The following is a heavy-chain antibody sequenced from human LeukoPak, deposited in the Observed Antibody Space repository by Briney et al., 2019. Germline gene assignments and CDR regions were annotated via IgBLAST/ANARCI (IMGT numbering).Heavy chain of an antibody. Sequence: GASVKVSCKASGYTFTSYAMNWVRQAPGQGLEWMGWINTNTGNPTYAQGFTGRFVFSLDTSVSTAYLQISSLKAEDTAVYYCARGGGGVYYDSSGYQDRWGQGTLVTVSS. CDR1: GYTFTSYA. D-gene: IGHD3-22*01. CDR3: ARGGGGVYYDSSGYQDR. V-gene: IGHV7-4-1*02. CDR2: INTNTGNP. J-gene: IGHJ4*02.